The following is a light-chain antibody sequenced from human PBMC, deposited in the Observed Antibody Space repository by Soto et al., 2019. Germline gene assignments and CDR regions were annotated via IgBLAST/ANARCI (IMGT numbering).Light chain of an antibody. CDR3: AAWDDSLNGLV. Sequence: QSVLTQPPSVSGAPGQRVTIPCTGSTSNIGAGYDVHWYQQVSGTAPKLLIYANNNRPSGVPDRFSGSKSGTSATLAITGLQAEDETDYYCAAWDDSLNGLVFGGGTKLTVL. V-gene: IGLV1-40*01. J-gene: IGLJ2*01. CDR1: TSNIGAGYD. CDR2: ANN.